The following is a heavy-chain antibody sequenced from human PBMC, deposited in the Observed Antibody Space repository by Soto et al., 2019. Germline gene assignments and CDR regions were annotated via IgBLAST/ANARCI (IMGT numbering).Heavy chain of an antibody. CDR2: IYPGDSDT. CDR3: ATGGGVLRYFDWPTRYYYYGMDV. Sequence: PGESLKISCKGSGYSFTSYWIGWVRQMPGKGLEWMGIIYPGDSDTRYSPSFQGQVTISADKSISTAYLQWSSLKASDTAMYYCATGGGVLRYFDWPTRYYYYGMDVWGHGTTVTVSS. CDR1: GYSFTSYW. D-gene: IGHD3-9*01. J-gene: IGHJ6*02. V-gene: IGHV5-51*01.